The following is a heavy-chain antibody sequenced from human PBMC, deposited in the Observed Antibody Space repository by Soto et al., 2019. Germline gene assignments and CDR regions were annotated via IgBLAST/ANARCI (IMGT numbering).Heavy chain of an antibody. CDR1: GFTFSNYY. D-gene: IGHD3-22*01. Sequence: EVQLVESGGGLVQPGGSLRLSCAASGFTFSNYYLSWVRQAPGKGLEWVANIKQDGSEKNYVDSVKGRFTISRDNAKNPLYLQMNSLGAEDAAVYHCAREMGSGYPYFDYWGQGTLVTVSS. CDR3: AREMGSGYPYFDY. CDR2: IKQDGSEK. J-gene: IGHJ4*02. V-gene: IGHV3-7*01.